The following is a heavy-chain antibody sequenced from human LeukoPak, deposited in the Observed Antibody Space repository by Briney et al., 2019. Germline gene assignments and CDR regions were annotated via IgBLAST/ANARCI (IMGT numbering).Heavy chain of an antibody. Sequence: SETLSLTCTVSGRSISSYYWSWIRQPPGKGPEWIGYIYYSGSTNYNPSLKSRVTISVDTSKNQFSLKLSSVTAADTAVYYCARGGDSDTRSIAAAYGMDVWDQGTTVTVSS. J-gene: IGHJ6*02. V-gene: IGHV4-59*01. CDR2: IYYSGST. D-gene: IGHD6-13*01. CDR3: ARGGDSDTRSIAAAYGMDV. CDR1: GRSISSYY.